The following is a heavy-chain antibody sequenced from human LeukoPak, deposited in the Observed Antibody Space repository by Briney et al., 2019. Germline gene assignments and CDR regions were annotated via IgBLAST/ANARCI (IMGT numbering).Heavy chain of an antibody. J-gene: IGHJ5*02. Sequence: SETLSLTCTVSGGSISSTIDYWGWIRQPPGKGLEWIGSVYYSGSTYYNPSLKSRVTISIDTSKNQFSLSLSSVTAADTAVYYCAGGHRNWLLSWFDPWGRGTLVTVSS. CDR2: VYYSGST. D-gene: IGHD3-9*01. CDR3: AGGHRNWLLSWFDP. CDR1: GGSISSTIDY. V-gene: IGHV4-39*07.